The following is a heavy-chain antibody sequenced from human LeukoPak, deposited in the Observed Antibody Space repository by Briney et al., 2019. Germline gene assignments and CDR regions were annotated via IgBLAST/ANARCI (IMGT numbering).Heavy chain of an antibody. CDR3: ARASLMVYAPNDY. CDR1: GFTFSDYY. V-gene: IGHV3-11*01. J-gene: IGHJ4*02. CDR2: ISSSGSTI. D-gene: IGHD2-8*01. Sequence: GGSLRLSCAASGFTFSDYYMSWIRQAPGKGLEWVSYISSSGSTIYYADPVKGRFTISRDNAKNSLYLQMNSLRAEDTAVYYCARASLMVYAPNDYWGQGTLVTVSS.